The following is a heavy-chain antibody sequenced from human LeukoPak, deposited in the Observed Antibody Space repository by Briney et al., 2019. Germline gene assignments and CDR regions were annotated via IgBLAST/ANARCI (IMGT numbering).Heavy chain of an antibody. J-gene: IGHJ5*02. CDR1: GFTFSSYA. CDR2: ISYDGSNK. Sequence: PGRSLRLSSAASGFTFSSYAMHWVRQAPGKGLEWVAVISYDGSNKYYADSVKGRFTISRDNSKNTLYLQMNSLRAEDTAVYYCARGPPFDPWGQGTLVTVSS. V-gene: IGHV3-30*04. CDR3: ARGPPFDP.